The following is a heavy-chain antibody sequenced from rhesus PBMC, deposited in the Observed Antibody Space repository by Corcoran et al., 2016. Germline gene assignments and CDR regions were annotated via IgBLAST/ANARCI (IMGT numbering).Heavy chain of an antibody. J-gene: IGHJ4*01. CDR1: GFSLSTSGMG. Sequence: QVTLKESGPALVKPTQTLTLTCTFSGFSLSTSGMGVGWFRQPPRKTLEWHAHSYWNDDKYYSTSLKSRHTISKDTSKNQVVLTMTNMDPVDTATYYCARRLDYWGQGVLVTVSS. V-gene: IGHV2-1*01. CDR2: SYWNDDK. CDR3: ARRLDY.